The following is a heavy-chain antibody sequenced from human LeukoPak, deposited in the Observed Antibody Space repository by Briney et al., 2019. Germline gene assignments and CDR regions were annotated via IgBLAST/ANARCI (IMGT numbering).Heavy chain of an antibody. CDR3: ARRLYCSSTSCYVSWSYYYYMDV. CDR1: GGSISSSSYY. J-gene: IGHJ6*03. V-gene: IGHV4-39*07. CDR2: IYYSGST. D-gene: IGHD2-2*01. Sequence: SETLSLTCTVSGGSISSSSYYWGWIRQPPGKGLEWIGSIYYSGSTYYNPSLKSRVTISVDKSKNQFSLKLSSVTAADTAVYYCARRLYCSSTSCYVSWSYYYYMDVWGKGTTVTISS.